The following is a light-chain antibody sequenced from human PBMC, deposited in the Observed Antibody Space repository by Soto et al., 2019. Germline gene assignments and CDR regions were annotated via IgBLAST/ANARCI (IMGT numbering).Light chain of an antibody. CDR3: LCYITYPWT. Sequence: DLQMTQSPSTLFASVGDRVTITCRASQSCRNSLAWYQQKAGKAPTLLIYDASTLQSGVPSRFSGSGSGTEFSLTISSLQPEDFATYYCLCYITYPWTFGQGTKVEIK. J-gene: IGKJ1*01. CDR1: QSCRNS. CDR2: DAS. V-gene: IGKV1-5*01.